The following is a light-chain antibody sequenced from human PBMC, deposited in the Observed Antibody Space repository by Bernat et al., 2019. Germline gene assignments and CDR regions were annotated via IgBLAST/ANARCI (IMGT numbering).Light chain of an antibody. CDR3: QHYGRSPVT. J-gene: IGKJ5*01. Sequence: DIVLTQSPGTLSLSPGDRATLSCRASQSVSSSYLAWYQQRPGQAPRLLIYGASTRATGIPDRFSGSGSGTDFTLTISRLEPEDFAVYYCQHYGRSPVTFGQGTRLEIK. CDR2: GAS. V-gene: IGKV3-20*01. CDR1: QSVSSSY.